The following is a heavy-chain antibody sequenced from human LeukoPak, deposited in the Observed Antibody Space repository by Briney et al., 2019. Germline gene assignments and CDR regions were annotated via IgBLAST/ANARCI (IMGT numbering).Heavy chain of an antibody. CDR3: ARAQGGSSWYGVYYYYYMDV. J-gene: IGHJ6*03. D-gene: IGHD6-13*01. V-gene: IGHV3-11*01. CDR1: GFTFSDYY. CDR2: ISSSGSTI. Sequence: GGSLRLSCAASGFTFSDYYMSWIRQAPGEGLEWGSYISSSGSTIYYADSVKGRLTISSDNAKNSLYLQMNSLRAEDTAVYYCARAQGGSSWYGVYYYYYMDVWGKGTTVTVSS.